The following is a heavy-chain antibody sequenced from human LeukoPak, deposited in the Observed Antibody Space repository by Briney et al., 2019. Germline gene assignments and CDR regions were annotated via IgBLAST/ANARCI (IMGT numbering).Heavy chain of an antibody. Sequence: GRSLRLSCGVYGLTFSSYTMHWVSHPPGKGRVWVLRRDNSGSGITYADSVRGRFTISRDNAKNSLYLQMNSLRAEDTAVYYCARVGSSRNWFDPWGQGTLVTVSS. V-gene: IGHV3-74*03. CDR1: GLTFSSYT. D-gene: IGHD6-13*01. J-gene: IGHJ5*02. CDR2: RDNSGSGI. CDR3: ARVGSSRNWFDP.